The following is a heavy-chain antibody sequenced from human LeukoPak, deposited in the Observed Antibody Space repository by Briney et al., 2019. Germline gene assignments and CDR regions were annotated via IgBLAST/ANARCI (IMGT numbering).Heavy chain of an antibody. J-gene: IGHJ4*02. CDR2: LYSDGTT. CDR1: GASISGFY. Sequence: SETLSLTCTVSGASISGFYWTWVRQPADKGLEWIGRLYSDGTTYYNPSLKSRVTMSVDTSKNQFSLKLSSVTAADTAVYYCARSDGYNFFYFDYWGQGTLVTVSS. CDR3: ARSDGYNFFYFDY. V-gene: IGHV4-4*07. D-gene: IGHD5-24*01.